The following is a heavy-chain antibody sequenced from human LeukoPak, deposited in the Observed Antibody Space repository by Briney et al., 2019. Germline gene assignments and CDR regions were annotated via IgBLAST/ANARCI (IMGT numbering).Heavy chain of an antibody. CDR1: GFTFSSYG. V-gene: IGHV3-30*02. D-gene: IGHD3-22*01. J-gene: IGHJ6*03. CDR3: AKGSKLVVITRDHYMAV. CDR2: IRHDGSNT. Sequence: QSGGSLRLTCAVSGFTFSSYGMHWVRQAPGKGLEWVAFIRHDGSNTYYADSVKGRFTISRDNSKNTLYLQMNSLRAGDTAVYYCAKGSKLVVITRDHYMAVWGKGTTVTISS.